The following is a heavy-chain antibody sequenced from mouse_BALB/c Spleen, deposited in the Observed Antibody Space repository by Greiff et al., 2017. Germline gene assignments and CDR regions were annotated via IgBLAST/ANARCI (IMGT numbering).Heavy chain of an antibody. D-gene: IGHD2-4*01. J-gene: IGHJ4*01. CDR2: ISSGGSYT. CDR3: ARAHYDYDGGYAMDY. CDR1: GFTFSSYA. V-gene: IGHV5-9-4*01. Sequence: EVKLVESGGGLVKPGGSLKLSCAASGFTFSSYAMSWVRQSPEKRLEWVAEISSGGSYTYYPDTVTGRFTISRDNAKNTLYLEMSSLRSEDTAMYYCARAHYDYDGGYAMDYWGQGTSVTVSS.